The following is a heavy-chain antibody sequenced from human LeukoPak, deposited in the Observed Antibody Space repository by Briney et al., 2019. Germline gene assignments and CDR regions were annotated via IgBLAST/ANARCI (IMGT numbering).Heavy chain of an antibody. CDR1: GFTFSSYG. CDR3: ARPRSTGGYSYGPPPDY. Sequence: PRGSLRLSCAASGFTFSSYGMHWVRQAPGKGLEWVAVISYDGGYKYYADSVKGRFTISRDNSKNTLYLQMNSLRAEDTAVYYCARPRSTGGYSYGPPPDYWGQGTLVTVSS. CDR2: ISYDGGYK. V-gene: IGHV3-30*03. D-gene: IGHD5-18*01. J-gene: IGHJ4*02.